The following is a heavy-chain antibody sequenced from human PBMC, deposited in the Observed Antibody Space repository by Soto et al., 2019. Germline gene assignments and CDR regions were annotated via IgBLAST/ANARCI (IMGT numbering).Heavy chain of an antibody. Sequence: PGESLKSSFQGSGYTLTTYWIPWVRQMPGIVLDLIVRSDPSESYTNYSPSFQGHVTISADKSTNTAYLEWRSLKASDSAIYYCACPRQEYGDPSYELWCQGTLVTVSS. CDR3: ACPRQEYGDPSYEL. D-gene: IGHD2-21*02. V-gene: IGHV5-10-1*01. CDR1: GYTLTTYW. J-gene: IGHJ4*02. CDR2: SDPSESYT.